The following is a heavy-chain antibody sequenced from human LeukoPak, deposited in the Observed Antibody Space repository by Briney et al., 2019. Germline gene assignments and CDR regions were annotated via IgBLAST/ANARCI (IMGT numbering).Heavy chain of an antibody. Sequence: SETLSLTCSVSGGSVSGYYWGWIRQPAGKGLEWIGRISTSGSTNYNPSLKSRVTISLDNSKNQFSLTLTSVTAADTAIYFCARTVFGSTSPTRYYYYMDAWGKGATVTVSS. V-gene: IGHV4-4*07. J-gene: IGHJ6*03. CDR1: GGSVSGYY. CDR3: ARTVFGSTSPTRYYYYMDA. D-gene: IGHD2-2*01. CDR2: ISTSGST.